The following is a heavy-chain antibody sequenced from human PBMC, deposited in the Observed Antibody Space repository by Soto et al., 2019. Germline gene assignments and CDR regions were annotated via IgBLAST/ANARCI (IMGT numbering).Heavy chain of an antibody. CDR2: ILPFFGTA. Sequence: QVHLVQSGAEVKKPGSSVKVSCKYSGGTFRTESINWVRQAPGQGLEWMGGILPFFGTADYAPRFQGRVTITADGATTTGNMELSSLTSQETAANFGATGQEYGGKSDALDVWGQGTMVTVSS. V-gene: IGHV1-69*13. D-gene: IGHD2-15*01. J-gene: IGHJ3*01. CDR3: ATGQEYGGKSDALDV. CDR1: GGTFRTES.